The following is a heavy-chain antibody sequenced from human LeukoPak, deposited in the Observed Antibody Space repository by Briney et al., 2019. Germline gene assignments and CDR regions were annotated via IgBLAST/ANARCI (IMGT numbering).Heavy chain of an antibody. CDR3: ARGMRGGYDY. V-gene: IGHV3-7*04. D-gene: IGHD1-26*01. CDR1: AFTLSSYW. Sequence: PGGSLRLSCAAPAFTLSSYWMSWVRQAPGKGLEWVATIKKDGSDKYYVDSVKGRFTISRDNAENSLYLQMSSLRAEDTAVYYCARGMRGGYDYWGQGSLVTVSS. CDR2: IKKDGSDK. J-gene: IGHJ4*02.